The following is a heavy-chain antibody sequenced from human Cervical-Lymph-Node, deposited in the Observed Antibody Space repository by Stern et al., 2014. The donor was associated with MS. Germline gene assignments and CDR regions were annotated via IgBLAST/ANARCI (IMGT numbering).Heavy chain of an antibody. CDR1: GGSISSSGYY. J-gene: IGHJ4*02. Sequence: QLQLQESGPRLVKPSQTLSLTCTVSGGSISSSGYYWSWIRQHPGTGLEWIGYIDHSGSTFYRPSLKCRVSISVDTSKNQFSLRLNSVTAADTAVYYCARARPHDYDSSNSSVFDFWGQGTLVTVSS. CDR2: IDHSGST. V-gene: IGHV4-31*03. D-gene: IGHD3-22*01. CDR3: ARARPHDYDSSNSSVFDF.